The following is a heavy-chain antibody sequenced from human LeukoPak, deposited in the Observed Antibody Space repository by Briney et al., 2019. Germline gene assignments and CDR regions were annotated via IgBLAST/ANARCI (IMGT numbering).Heavy chain of an antibody. CDR3: AKDHRRYYYDSTGYYFDY. J-gene: IGHJ4*02. V-gene: IGHV3-30*18. D-gene: IGHD3-22*01. Sequence: QPGGSLRLSCAASGFTLSNYVMHWVRQAPGKGLEWVAIISYDGSNKYYADSVKGRFTISRDNSKNTLYLQMNSLRAEDTAVYYCAKDHRRYYYDSTGYYFDYWGQGTLVTVSS. CDR1: GFTLSNYV. CDR2: ISYDGSNK.